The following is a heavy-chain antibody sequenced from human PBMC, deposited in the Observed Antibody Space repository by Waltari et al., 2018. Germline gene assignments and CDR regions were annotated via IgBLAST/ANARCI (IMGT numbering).Heavy chain of an antibody. Sequence: QLQLQESGPGLVKPSETLSLTCTVSGGSISSSSYYWGWIRPPPGKGLEWIGSIYYSGSTYYNPSLKSRVTISVDTSKNQFSLKLSSVTAADTAVYYCARPYCSSTSCPAAFDYWGQGTLVTVSS. V-gene: IGHV4-39*01. CDR3: ARPYCSSTSCPAAFDY. CDR1: GGSISSSSYY. J-gene: IGHJ4*02. D-gene: IGHD2-2*01. CDR2: IYYSGST.